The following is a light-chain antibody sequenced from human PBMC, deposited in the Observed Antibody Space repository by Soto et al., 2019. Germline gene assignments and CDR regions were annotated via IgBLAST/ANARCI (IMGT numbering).Light chain of an antibody. Sequence: QSALTQPRSVSGSPGQSVTISCTGTSSDVGGYNYVSWYLHHPGKAPKLMIYDVTERPSGVPDRFSGSKSGNTASLTISGLRTDDEADYYCCSYAGSSWVFGGGTKLPVL. CDR1: SSDVGGYNY. J-gene: IGLJ3*02. CDR2: DVT. V-gene: IGLV2-11*01. CDR3: CSYAGSSWV.